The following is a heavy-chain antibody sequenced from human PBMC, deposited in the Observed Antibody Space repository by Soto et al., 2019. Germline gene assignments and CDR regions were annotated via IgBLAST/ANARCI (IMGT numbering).Heavy chain of an antibody. J-gene: IGHJ6*02. CDR3: VRGRDGLGV. Sequence: QVQLVESGGGVVQPGRSLRLSCATSGFTFSDYGMHWVRQAPGKGLEWVAVIWKDGTNKYYAASVKGRITISRDNSKNTIYMQMDSLRAEDTCIYYCVRGRDGLGVWGQGTTVTVSS. V-gene: IGHV3-33*01. CDR2: IWKDGTNK. CDR1: GFTFSDYG.